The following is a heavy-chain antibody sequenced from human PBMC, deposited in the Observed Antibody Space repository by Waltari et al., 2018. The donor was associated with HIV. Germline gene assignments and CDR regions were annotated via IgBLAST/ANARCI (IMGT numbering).Heavy chain of an antibody. Sequence: EVQLVESGGGLVQPGGSLRLSCAASGFTFSSYSMNWVRQAPGKGLEWVSYISSSSSTIYYADSVKGRFTISRDNAKNSLYLQMNSLRAEDTAVYYCARVPGRDTALYYFDYWGQGTLVTVSS. D-gene: IGHD5-18*01. J-gene: IGHJ4*02. CDR2: ISSSSSTI. CDR1: GFTFSSYS. CDR3: ARVPGRDTALYYFDY. V-gene: IGHV3-48*01.